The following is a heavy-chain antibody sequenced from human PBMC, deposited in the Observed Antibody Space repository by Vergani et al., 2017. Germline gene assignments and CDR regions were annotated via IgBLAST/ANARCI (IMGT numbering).Heavy chain of an antibody. CDR2: ITAIGSA. CDR1: GGSLSGYF. CDR3: SSRRPRLNLGSKSNAGTFDS. Sequence: QVHLQQRGAGVLKPSETLSLTCGVIGGSLSGYFWSWIRQSPGRGLEWIAEITAIGSAKYSPSATSRVTISVDTSRGEFTLAVTSVTAADTGLYFCSSRRPRLNLGSKSNAGTFDSWDQGTLVTVSS. J-gene: IGHJ4*02. V-gene: IGHV4-34*02. D-gene: IGHD3-10*01.